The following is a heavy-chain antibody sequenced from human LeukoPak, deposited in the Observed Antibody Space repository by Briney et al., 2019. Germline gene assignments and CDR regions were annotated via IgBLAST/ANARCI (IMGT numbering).Heavy chain of an antibody. V-gene: IGHV4-34*01. J-gene: IGHJ3*02. CDR3: ARAFPYYDSSGSNAFDI. D-gene: IGHD3-22*01. CDR1: GGSFSGYY. CDR2: INHSGST. Sequence: KTSETLSLTCAVYGGSFSGYYWSWIRQPPGKGLEWIGEINHSGSTNYNPSLKSRVTISVDTSKNQFSLKLSSVTAADTAVYYCARAFPYYDSSGSNAFDIWGQGTMVTVSS.